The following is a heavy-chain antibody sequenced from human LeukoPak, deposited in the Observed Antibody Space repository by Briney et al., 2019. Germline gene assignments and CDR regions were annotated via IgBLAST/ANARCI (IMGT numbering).Heavy chain of an antibody. V-gene: IGHV4-39*01. Sequence: PSETLSLTCTVSGGSISSSSYYWGWIRQPPGKGLEWIGSIYYSGSTYYNPSLKSRVTISVDTSKNQFSLKLSSVTAADTAVYYCARQPCPRWCMHQDWCFDLWGRGTLVTVSS. J-gene: IGHJ2*01. D-gene: IGHD2-8*02. CDR1: GGSISSSSYY. CDR2: IYYSGST. CDR3: ARQPCPRWCMHQDWCFDL.